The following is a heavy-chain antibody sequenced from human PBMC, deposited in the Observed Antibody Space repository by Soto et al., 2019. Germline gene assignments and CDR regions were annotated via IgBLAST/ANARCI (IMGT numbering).Heavy chain of an antibody. CDR3: AKDSDPILGYCSGGSCYFPEIDY. Sequence: HGGSLRLSCAASGLTFSSYAMSLVRKAPGKGLEWVSAISGSGGSTYYADSVKGRFTISRDNSKNTLYLQMNSLRAEDTAVYYCAKDSDPILGYCSGGSCYFPEIDYWGQGTLVTVSS. D-gene: IGHD2-15*01. CDR2: ISGSGGST. J-gene: IGHJ4*02. V-gene: IGHV3-23*01. CDR1: GLTFSSYA.